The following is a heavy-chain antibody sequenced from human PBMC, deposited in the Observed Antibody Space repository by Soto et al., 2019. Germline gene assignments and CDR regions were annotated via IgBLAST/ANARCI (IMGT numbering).Heavy chain of an antibody. Sequence: SETLSFTCTVSDGSIRNYYWSWIRQPPGKGLEWIGHIYYTGSTKYNPSLKSRVIMSVDTSKNQFSLNLSSVTAADTAVYYCARHDVLDYWGQGTLVTVSS. CDR1: DGSIRNYY. CDR3: ARHDVLDY. V-gene: IGHV4-59*01. CDR2: IYYTGST. D-gene: IGHD6-6*01. J-gene: IGHJ4*02.